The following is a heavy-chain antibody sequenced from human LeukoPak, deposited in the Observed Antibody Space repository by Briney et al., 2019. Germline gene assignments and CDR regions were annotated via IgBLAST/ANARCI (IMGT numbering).Heavy chain of an antibody. D-gene: IGHD4-11*01. CDR3: AKAGDYSYFDY. Sequence: PGGSLRLSCAASGFTFSSSWMHWVRQAPGKGLVWVSRINSDGSSTTYADSVKGRFTISRDNSKNTLYLQMNSLRAEDTAVYYCAKAGDYSYFDYWGQGTLVTVSS. CDR1: GFTFSSSW. J-gene: IGHJ4*02. V-gene: IGHV3-74*01. CDR2: INSDGSST.